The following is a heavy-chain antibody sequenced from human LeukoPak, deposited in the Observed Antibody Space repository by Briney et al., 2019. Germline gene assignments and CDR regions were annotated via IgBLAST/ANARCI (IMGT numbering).Heavy chain of an antibody. CDR1: GFTFSNAW. Sequence: GGSLTLSCAASGFTFSNAWMSWVRQAPGKGLEWVGRIESKTDRGTTDYAAPVKGRFSISRDDSKNTLYLQMNSLKTEDTAVYYCTTDRCSSTSCRPTDYWGQGTLVTVSS. CDR3: TTDRCSSTSCRPTDY. J-gene: IGHJ4*02. CDR2: IESKTDRGTT. V-gene: IGHV3-15*04. D-gene: IGHD2-2*01.